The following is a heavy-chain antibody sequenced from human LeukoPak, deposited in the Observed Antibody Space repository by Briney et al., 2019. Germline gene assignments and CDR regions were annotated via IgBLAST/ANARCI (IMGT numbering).Heavy chain of an antibody. CDR3: ARGAAAGTVFDY. D-gene: IGHD6-13*01. CDR1: GGSFSGYY. V-gene: IGHV4-34*01. J-gene: IGHJ4*02. CDR2: INHSGST. Sequence: PSETLSLTCAVYGGSFSGYYWGWIRQPPGKGLEWIGEINHSGSTNYNPSLKSRVTISVDTSKNQFSLKLSSVTAADTAVYYCARGAAAGTVFDYWGQGTLVTVSS.